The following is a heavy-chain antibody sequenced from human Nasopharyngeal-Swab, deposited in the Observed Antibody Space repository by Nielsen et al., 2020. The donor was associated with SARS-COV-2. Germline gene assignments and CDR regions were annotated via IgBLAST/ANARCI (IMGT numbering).Heavy chain of an antibody. D-gene: IGHD3-16*02. CDR3: ARAHYDYVWGTYRDY. V-gene: IGHV4-34*01. Sequence: SETLSLTCAVYGGSFSGYYRSWIRQPPGKGLEWIGEINHSGSTNYNPSLKSRVTISVDTSKNQFSLKLSSVTAADTAVYYCARAHYDYVWGTYRDYWGQGTLVTVSS. CDR1: GGSFSGYY. CDR2: INHSGST. J-gene: IGHJ4*02.